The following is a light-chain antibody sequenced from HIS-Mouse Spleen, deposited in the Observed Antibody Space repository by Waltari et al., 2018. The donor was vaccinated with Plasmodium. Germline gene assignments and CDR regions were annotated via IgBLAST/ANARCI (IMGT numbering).Light chain of an antibody. J-gene: IGLJ2*01. CDR2: KDS. V-gene: IGLV3-25*03. CDR1: AFPKPY. CDR3: QSADSSGTYVV. Sequence: SYELKPPPSVSVSPGQTARIPCPGDAFPKPYAYWYQQKPGQAPVLVIYKDSERPSGIPERFSGSSSGTTVTLTISGVQAEDEADYYCQSADSSGTYVVFGGGTKLTVL.